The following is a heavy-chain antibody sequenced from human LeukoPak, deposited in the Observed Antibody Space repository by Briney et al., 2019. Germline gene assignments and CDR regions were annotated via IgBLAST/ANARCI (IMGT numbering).Heavy chain of an antibody. CDR1: GFSSNSYW. D-gene: IGHD3-10*01. CDR3: ARGRGPYGWFDP. J-gene: IGHJ5*02. V-gene: IGHV3-74*01. CDR2: INGDGSSI. Sequence: GGSLRLSCAASGFSSNSYWMHWARQAPGKGLVWVARINGDGSSINYADSVKGRFTISRDNAKNTLYLQMNSLRVEDTAVYYCARGRGPYGWFDPWDQGTLVTVSS.